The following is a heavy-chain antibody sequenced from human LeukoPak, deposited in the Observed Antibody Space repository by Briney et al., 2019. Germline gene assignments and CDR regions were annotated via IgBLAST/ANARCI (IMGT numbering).Heavy chain of an antibody. Sequence: GGSLRLSCAASGFTFTKYWMTWVRQAPGKGLEWVANIKQDGSEKYYVDSVKGRFTISRDNAKNSLYLQMNSLRAEDTAVYYCARDGPHRGLWLALFDYWGQGTLVTVSS. CDR2: IKQDGSEK. CDR3: ARDGPHRGLWLALFDY. V-gene: IGHV3-7*01. J-gene: IGHJ4*02. D-gene: IGHD5-18*01. CDR1: GFTFTKYW.